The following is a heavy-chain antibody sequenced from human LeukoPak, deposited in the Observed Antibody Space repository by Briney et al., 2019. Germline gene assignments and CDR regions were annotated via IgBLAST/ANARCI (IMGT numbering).Heavy chain of an antibody. D-gene: IGHD1-14*01. Sequence: GGSLRLSCAASGFTFSNFAMSWVRQAPGKGLEWVSGIRRNGVNTDYADSVKGRFTISRDNSKNTVYLQMNRLRGDDTALYYCAPLHWFPPGANWGLGTLVTVSS. CDR2: IRRNGVNT. CDR1: GFTFSNFA. CDR3: APLHWFPPGAN. J-gene: IGHJ4*02. V-gene: IGHV3-23*01.